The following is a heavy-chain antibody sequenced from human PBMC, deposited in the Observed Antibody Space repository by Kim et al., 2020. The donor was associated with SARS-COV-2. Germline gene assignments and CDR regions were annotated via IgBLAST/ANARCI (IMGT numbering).Heavy chain of an antibody. Sequence: SETLSLTCAVSGGSISSSNWWSWVRQPPGKGLEWIGEIYHSGSTNYNPSLKSRVTISVDKSKNQFSLKLSSVTAADTAVYYCARKFDIFSWPHPGDYNTYYFDYWGQGTLVTVSS. D-gene: IGHD3-9*01. V-gene: IGHV4-4*02. CDR1: GGSISSSNW. J-gene: IGHJ4*02. CDR2: IYHSGST. CDR3: ARKFDIFSWPHPGDYNTYYFDY.